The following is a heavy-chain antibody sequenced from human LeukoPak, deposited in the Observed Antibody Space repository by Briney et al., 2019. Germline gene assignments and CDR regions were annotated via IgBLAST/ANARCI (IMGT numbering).Heavy chain of an antibody. V-gene: IGHV5-51*01. Sequence: GESLKISCKGSGYSFTSYWIGWVRQMPGKGXXXXGXXXXXXXXTXXXXXFXXXXXXXXDKSISTAYLQWSSLKASDTAMYYCARLDYGGSDFDYWGQGTLVTVSS. CDR3: ARLDYGGSDFDY. D-gene: IGHD4-23*01. J-gene: IGHJ4*02. CDR2: XXXXXXXT. CDR1: GYSFTSYW.